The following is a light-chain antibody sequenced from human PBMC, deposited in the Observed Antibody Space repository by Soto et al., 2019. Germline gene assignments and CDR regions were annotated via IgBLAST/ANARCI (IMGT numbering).Light chain of an antibody. CDR1: QNVSTY. CDR3: QQRTNWLT. J-gene: IGKJ3*01. V-gene: IGKV3-11*01. CDR2: DAS. Sequence: EIVLTQSPATLSLSPGERVTLSCRASQNVSTYLAWYQQKPGQAPSLLIYDASDRATGIPARFSGSGSGTDFTLTISSLEHEDVAVYYCQQRTNWLTFGPGTKVDIK.